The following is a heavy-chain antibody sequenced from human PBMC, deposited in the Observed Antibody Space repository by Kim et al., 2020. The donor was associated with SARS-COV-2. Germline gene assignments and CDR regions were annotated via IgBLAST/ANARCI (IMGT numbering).Heavy chain of an antibody. CDR3: AKDMRYDSGTDPDY. V-gene: IGHV3-9*01. J-gene: IGHJ4*02. D-gene: IGHD3-10*01. Sequence: ADSVKGRFTTSRDNAKNSLYLQMNSLRAEDTALYYCAKDMRYDSGTDPDYWGQGTLVTVSS.